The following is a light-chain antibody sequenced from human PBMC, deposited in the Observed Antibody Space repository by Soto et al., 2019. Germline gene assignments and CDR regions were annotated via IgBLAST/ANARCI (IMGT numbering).Light chain of an antibody. CDR1: QGIRND. CDR2: AAS. V-gene: IGKV1-6*01. J-gene: IGKJ3*01. Sequence: AIQMTQSPSSLSASVGDRVTITCRASQGIRNDLGWYQQKPGKAPKLLIYAASSLQSGVPSRFSGSGSGTDFTLTISRLEPEDFAVYYCQQYSSSPPEFTFGPGTRVDSK. CDR3: QQYSSSPPEFT.